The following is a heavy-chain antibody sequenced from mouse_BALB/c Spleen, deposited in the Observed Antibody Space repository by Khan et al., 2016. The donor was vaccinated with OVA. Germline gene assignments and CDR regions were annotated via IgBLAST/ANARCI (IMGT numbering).Heavy chain of an antibody. D-gene: IGHD1-2*01. V-gene: IGHV1-18*01. CDR3: TRRDYYAYNWYFDV. J-gene: IGHJ1*01. CDR2: FNPNNGGT. Sequence: VQLQQSGPELVKPGASVKISCKTSGYTFTEYTMHWVKQSHGKSLEWIGRFNPNNGGTSYTQKFKGRATLTVDESSSTSYMELRSLTSEESEVYYCTRRDYYAYNWYFDVWGAGTTVTVSS. CDR1: GYTFTEYT.